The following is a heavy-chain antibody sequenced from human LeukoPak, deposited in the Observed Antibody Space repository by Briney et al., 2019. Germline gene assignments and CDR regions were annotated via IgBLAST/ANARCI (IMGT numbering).Heavy chain of an antibody. CDR3: ARDRVDCGGDCYGGYFDY. CDR1: VYTFTSYY. CDR2: INPSGGST. J-gene: IGHJ4*02. Sequence: ASVKVSCKSSVYTFTSYYMHWVRQAPGQGLEWMGIINPSGGSTSYAQKFQGRVTMTRDTSTRPVYMELRSLRSEDTAVYYCARDRVDCGGDCYGGYFDYWGQGTLVTVSS. V-gene: IGHV1-46*01. D-gene: IGHD2-21*02.